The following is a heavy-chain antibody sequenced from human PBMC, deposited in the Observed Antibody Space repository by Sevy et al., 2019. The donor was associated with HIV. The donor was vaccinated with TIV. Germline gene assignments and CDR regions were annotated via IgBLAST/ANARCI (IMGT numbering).Heavy chain of an antibody. V-gene: IGHV3-49*04. CDR2: LKSDVYGGTV. CDR1: GFTFGDYC. CDR3: TLWKAVQSIFDY. J-gene: IGHJ4*02. D-gene: IGHD6-19*01. Sequence: GGYLRLSCTASGFTFGDYCMSWVRQAPGKGLEWVAFLKSDVYGGTVDHAASVRDRFVISRDDSKTIAYLQMNELKTEDTCVYYCTLWKAVQSIFDYWGQGALVTVSS.